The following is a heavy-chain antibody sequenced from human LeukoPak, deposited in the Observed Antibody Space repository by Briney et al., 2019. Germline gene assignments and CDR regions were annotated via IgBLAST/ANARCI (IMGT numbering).Heavy chain of an antibody. CDR2: IYYSGST. D-gene: IGHD2-2*02. V-gene: IGHV4-59*08. Sequence: SETLSLTCTVSGGSISSYYWSWIRQPPGKGLEWIGYIYYSGSTNYNPSLKSRVTISVDTSKNQFSLKLSSVIAADTAVYYCARVYCSSTSCYTRRDAFDIWGQGTMVTVSS. J-gene: IGHJ3*02. CDR1: GGSISSYY. CDR3: ARVYCSSTSCYTRRDAFDI.